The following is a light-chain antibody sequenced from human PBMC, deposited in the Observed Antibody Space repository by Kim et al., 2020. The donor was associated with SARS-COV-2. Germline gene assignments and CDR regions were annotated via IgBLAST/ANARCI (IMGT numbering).Light chain of an antibody. CDR1: QSVFYSSNSKNY. Sequence: DIVMTQSPDSLAVSLGERATINCKSSQSVFYSSNSKNYLAWYQQKPGQPPRLLIYWASTRESGVPDRFSGGGSGTDFTLTISSLQAEDVAVYYCQHYFTIPLAFGPGTKVDIK. V-gene: IGKV4-1*01. CDR3: QHYFTIPLA. J-gene: IGKJ3*01. CDR2: WAS.